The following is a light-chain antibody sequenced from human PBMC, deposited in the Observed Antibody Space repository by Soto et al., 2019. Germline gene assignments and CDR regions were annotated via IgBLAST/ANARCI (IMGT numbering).Light chain of an antibody. CDR3: QQSYNTPLT. CDR1: QTISIF. CDR2: AAS. J-gene: IGKJ4*01. V-gene: IGKV1-39*01. Sequence: DIQMTQSPTSLSASVGDRVSITCRASQTISIFLNWYQQKPGKAPNLLIFAASNLQSGVPSRFSGSGSGTDFTPTISSLQPEDFATYYCQQSYNTPLTFGGGTKVDIK.